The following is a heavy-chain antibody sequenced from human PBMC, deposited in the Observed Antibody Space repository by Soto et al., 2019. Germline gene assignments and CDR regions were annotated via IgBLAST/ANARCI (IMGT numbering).Heavy chain of an antibody. V-gene: IGHV1-18*01. CDR3: ARDNIAYCGGDCYSNWFDP. CDR2: ISAYNGNT. J-gene: IGHJ5*02. Sequence: GASVKVSCKASGYTFTSYGISWVRQAPGQGLEWMGWISAYNGNTNYAQKLQGRVTMTTDTSTSTAYMELRSLRSDDTAVYYCARDNIAYCGGDCYSNWFDPWGQGTLVTVSS. CDR1: GYTFTSYG. D-gene: IGHD2-21*02.